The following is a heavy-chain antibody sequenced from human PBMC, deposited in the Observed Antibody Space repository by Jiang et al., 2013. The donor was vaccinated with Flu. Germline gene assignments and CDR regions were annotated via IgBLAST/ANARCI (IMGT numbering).Heavy chain of an antibody. CDR3: AHRPQIAAAALYFDY. V-gene: IGHV2-5*02. CDR1: GFSLSTSGVG. J-gene: IGHJ4*02. D-gene: IGHD6-13*01. Sequence: KPTQTLTLTCTFSGFSLSTSGVGVGWIRQPSGKALEWLALIYWDDDRRYSPSLKRRLTITKDTSKNQVVLTMTNMDPVDTATYYCAHRPQIAAAALYFDYWGQGTVVTVSS. CDR2: IYWDDDR.